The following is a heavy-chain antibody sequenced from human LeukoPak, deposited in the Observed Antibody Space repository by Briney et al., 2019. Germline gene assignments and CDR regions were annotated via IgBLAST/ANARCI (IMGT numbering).Heavy chain of an antibody. V-gene: IGHV3-7*01. J-gene: IGHJ4*02. Sequence: GGSVGLSCATSGFTCTTYWMSWIRQVPEKGLEWVANIKQDGSVTYYVDSVKGRFTVSRDNAKNSLYLQMNSLRAEDTAVYYCAKDFSLTRLERPFDYWGQGTLVTVSS. D-gene: IGHD1-1*01. CDR2: IKQDGSVT. CDR3: AKDFSLTRLERPFDY. CDR1: GFTCTTYW.